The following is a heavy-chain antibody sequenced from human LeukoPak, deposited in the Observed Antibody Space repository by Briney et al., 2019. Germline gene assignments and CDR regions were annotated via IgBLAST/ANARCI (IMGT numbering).Heavy chain of an antibody. CDR2: IYTRGST. Sequence: SQTLSLTCTVSGVSISSSSYYWSWIRQPAGKGLDWIGHIYTRGSTNYNPSLKSRVTISVDTSKNQFSLKLSSVSAADTAVYYCARGTRACYYFDYWGQGSLVTVSS. CDR1: GVSISSSSYY. J-gene: IGHJ4*02. CDR3: ARGTRACYYFDY. V-gene: IGHV4-61*09. D-gene: IGHD2-15*01.